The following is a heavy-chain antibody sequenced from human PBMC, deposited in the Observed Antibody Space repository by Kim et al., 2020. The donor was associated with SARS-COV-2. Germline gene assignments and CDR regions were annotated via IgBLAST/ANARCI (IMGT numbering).Heavy chain of an antibody. J-gene: IGHJ5*02. V-gene: IGHV4-31*03. CDR3: ARESDYYGSGNRSIGFDP. D-gene: IGHD3-10*01. Sequence: SETLSLTCTVSGGSISSGGYYWSWIRQHPGKGLEWIGYIYYSGSTYYNPSLKSRVTISVDTSKNQFSLKLSSVTAADTAVYYCARESDYYGSGNRSIGFDPWGQGTLVTVSS. CDR2: IYYSGST. CDR1: GGSISSGGYY.